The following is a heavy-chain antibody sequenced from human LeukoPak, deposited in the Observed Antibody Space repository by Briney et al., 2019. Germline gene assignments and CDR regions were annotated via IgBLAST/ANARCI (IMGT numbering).Heavy chain of an antibody. CDR2: ISAYNGNT. CDR1: GYTFTSYG. V-gene: IGHV1-18*01. CDR3: ATSHRWLQSEWSFDY. Sequence: ASVKVSCKASGYTFTSYGISWVRQAPGQGLEWMGWISAYNGNTNYAQKLQGRVTMTTDTSTSTAYMELRSLRSDDTAVYYCATSHRWLQSEWSFDYWGQGTLVTVSS. D-gene: IGHD5-24*01. J-gene: IGHJ4*02.